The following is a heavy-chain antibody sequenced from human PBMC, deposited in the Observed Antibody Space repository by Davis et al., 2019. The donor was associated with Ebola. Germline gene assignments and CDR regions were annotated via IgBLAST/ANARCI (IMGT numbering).Heavy chain of an antibody. CDR2: ISSSSSTI. CDR3: ACTIFGVISNFDY. J-gene: IGHJ4*02. V-gene: IGHV3-48*02. Sequence: GESLRLSCAASGFIFSSYSMNWVRQAPGKGLEWVSYISSSSSTIYYADSVKGRFTISRDNAKKSLYLQMNSLRDEDTAIYYCACTIFGVISNFDYWGQGTLVTVSS. CDR1: GFIFSSYS. D-gene: IGHD3-3*01.